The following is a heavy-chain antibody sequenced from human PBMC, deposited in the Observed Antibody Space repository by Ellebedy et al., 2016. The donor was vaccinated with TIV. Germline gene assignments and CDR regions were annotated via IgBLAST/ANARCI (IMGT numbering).Heavy chain of an antibody. J-gene: IGHJ5*02. Sequence: PGGSLRLSCAASGFTFSTYGMHWVRQAPGKGLEWVAVISYDGNNKFYGDSVKGRFTISRDNSKNTLFLQINSVRSEDTAVYFCAKDQVGSRSYTWLDPWGQGALVTVSS. CDR3: AKDQVGSRSYTWLDP. CDR1: GFTFSTYG. D-gene: IGHD6-6*01. V-gene: IGHV3-30*18. CDR2: ISYDGNNK.